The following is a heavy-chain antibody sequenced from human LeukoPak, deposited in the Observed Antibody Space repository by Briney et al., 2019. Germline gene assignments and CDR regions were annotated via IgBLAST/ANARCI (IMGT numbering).Heavy chain of an antibody. Sequence: PGGSLRLSCAASGLTFDDYAMHWVRQAPGKGLEWVSGISWNSGSIGYADSVKGRFTISRDNAKNSLYLQMNSLRAEDMALYYCAKGGNDSSGYYYALDYWGQGTLVTVSS. CDR1: GLTFDDYA. D-gene: IGHD3-22*01. J-gene: IGHJ4*02. CDR3: AKGGNDSSGYYYALDY. V-gene: IGHV3-9*03. CDR2: ISWNSGSI.